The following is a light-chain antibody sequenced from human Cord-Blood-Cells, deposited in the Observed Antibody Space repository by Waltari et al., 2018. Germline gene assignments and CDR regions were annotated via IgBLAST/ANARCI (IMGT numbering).Light chain of an antibody. J-gene: IGLJ1*01. CDR3: SSYTSSSTLYV. Sequence: QSALTQPASVSGSPGQSITISCTGTSSDVGGYNYVSWYQQHPGKAPKLMIYYVSNRPSGVSNRFSGSKSVNTASLTISGLQAEDEADYYCSSYTSSSTLYVFGTGTKVTVL. CDR2: YVS. V-gene: IGLV2-14*01. CDR1: SSDVGGYNY.